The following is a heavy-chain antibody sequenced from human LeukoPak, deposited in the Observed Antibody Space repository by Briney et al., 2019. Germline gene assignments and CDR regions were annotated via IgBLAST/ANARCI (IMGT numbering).Heavy chain of an antibody. D-gene: IGHD3-22*01. CDR1: GYTFTGYY. CDR2: INPKSGGT. CDR3: AISTSPYVIEVWTNGPLDY. V-gene: IGHV1-2*06. J-gene: IGHJ4*02. Sequence: ASVTVSCKASGYTFTGYYMHWVRQAPGQGLEWMGRINPKSGGTNYAQEFQGRVTMTRDTSINTAYMELSRVRSDDTAVYYCAISTSPYVIEVWTNGPLDYWGQGTLVTVSS.